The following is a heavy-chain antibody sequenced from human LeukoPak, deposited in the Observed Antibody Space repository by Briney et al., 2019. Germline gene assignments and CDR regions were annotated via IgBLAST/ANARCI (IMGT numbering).Heavy chain of an antibody. CDR2: ISSSSSYI. V-gene: IGHV3-21*01. Sequence: PGGSLRLSCAASGFTFSSYSMNWVRQAPGKGLEWVSSISSSSSYIYYADSVKGRFTIPRDNAKNSLYLQMNSLRAEDTAVYYCARVDNFDYYDSSGSRAPWGQGTLVTVSS. CDR3: ARVDNFDYYDSSGSRAP. CDR1: GFTFSSYS. J-gene: IGHJ1*01. D-gene: IGHD3-22*01.